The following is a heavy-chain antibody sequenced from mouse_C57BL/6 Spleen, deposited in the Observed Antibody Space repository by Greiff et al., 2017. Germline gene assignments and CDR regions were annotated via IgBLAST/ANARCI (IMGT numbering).Heavy chain of an antibody. CDR2: ISNGGGST. V-gene: IGHV5-12*01. J-gene: IGHJ1*03. CDR1: GFTFSDYY. Sequence: VQLKESGGGLVQPGGSLKLSCAASGFTFSDYYMYWVRQTPEKRLEWVAYISNGGGSTYYPDTVKGRFTISRDNAKNTLYLQMSRLKSEDTAMYYCARRDDGYWYFDVWGTGTTVTVSS. CDR3: ARRDDGYWYFDV. D-gene: IGHD2-3*01.